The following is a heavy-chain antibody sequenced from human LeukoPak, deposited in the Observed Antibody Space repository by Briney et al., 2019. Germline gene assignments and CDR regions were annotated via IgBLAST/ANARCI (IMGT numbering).Heavy chain of an antibody. Sequence: SETLSLTCTVSGGSISSSSYYWGWIRQPPGKGLEWIGSIYYSGSTYYNPSLKSRVTISVDTSKNQFSLKLSSVTAADTAGYYCARSPSYYDILTGYYKSRNWFDPWGQGTLVTVSS. CDR3: ARSPSYYDILTGYYKSRNWFDP. J-gene: IGHJ5*02. CDR2: IYYSGST. V-gene: IGHV4-39*07. D-gene: IGHD3-9*01. CDR1: GGSISSSSYY.